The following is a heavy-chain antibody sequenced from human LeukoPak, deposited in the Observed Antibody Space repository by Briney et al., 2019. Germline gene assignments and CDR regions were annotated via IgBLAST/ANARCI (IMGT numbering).Heavy chain of an antibody. CDR2: IYYSGST. D-gene: IGHD3-22*01. J-gene: IGHJ3*02. CDR1: GGSISSGDYY. Sequence: SQTLSLTCTVSGGSISSGDYYWSWIRQPPGKGLEWIGYIYYSGSTYYNPSLKSRVTISVDTSKNQFSLKLSSVTAADTAVYYCAGSTPYYYDSSGYWVAFDIWGQGTMVTVSS. V-gene: IGHV4-30-4*01. CDR3: AGSTPYYYDSSGYWVAFDI.